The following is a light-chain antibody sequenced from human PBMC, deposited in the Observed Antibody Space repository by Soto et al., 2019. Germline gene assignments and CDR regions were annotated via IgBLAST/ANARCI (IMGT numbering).Light chain of an antibody. Sequence: QSVLTQPRSVSGSPGQSVTISCTGTSTDVGNNNCVSWYQHHPGRVPKLMLYDVSKRPSGVPNRFSGSKSGNTASLTISGLQAEDEADYYCSSFTGSSYVFGTGTKVTVL. CDR3: SSFTGSSYV. J-gene: IGLJ1*01. CDR1: STDVGNNNC. CDR2: DVS. V-gene: IGLV2-11*01.